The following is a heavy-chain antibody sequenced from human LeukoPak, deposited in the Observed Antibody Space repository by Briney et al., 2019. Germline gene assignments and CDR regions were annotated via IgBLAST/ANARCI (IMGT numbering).Heavy chain of an antibody. Sequence: ASAKVSCKASGYTFTSYDINWVRQATGQGLEWMGWMNPNSGNTGYAQKFQGRVTMTRNTSISTAYMELSSLRSEDTAVYYCARSSSWIQLWFAYYYYGMDVWGQGTTVTVSS. CDR2: MNPNSGNT. J-gene: IGHJ6*02. D-gene: IGHD5-18*01. CDR3: ARSSSWIQLWFAYYYYGMDV. V-gene: IGHV1-8*01. CDR1: GYTFTSYD.